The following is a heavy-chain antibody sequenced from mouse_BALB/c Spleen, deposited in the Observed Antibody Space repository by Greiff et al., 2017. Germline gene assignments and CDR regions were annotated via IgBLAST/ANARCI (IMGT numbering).Heavy chain of an antibody. CDR1: GYSFTSYY. J-gene: IGHJ1*01. D-gene: IGHD1-2*01. CDR2: IDPFNGGT. Sequence: EVQLQESGPELMKPGASVKISCKASGYSFTSYYMHWVKQSHGKSLEWIGYIDPFNGGTSYNQKFKGKATLTVDKSSSTAYMHLSSLTSEDSAVYYCARSTTATYWYFDVWGAGTTVTVSS. V-gene: IGHV1S135*01. CDR3: ARSTTATYWYFDV.